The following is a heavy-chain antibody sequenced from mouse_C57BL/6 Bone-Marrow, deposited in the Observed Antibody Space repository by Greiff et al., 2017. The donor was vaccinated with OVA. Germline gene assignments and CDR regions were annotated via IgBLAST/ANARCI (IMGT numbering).Heavy chain of an antibody. J-gene: IGHJ3*01. D-gene: IGHD1-1*01. Sequence: QVTLKESGPGILQSSQTLSLTCSFSGFSLSTSGMGVSWIRQPSGKGLEWLAHIYWDDDKRYNPSLKSRLTISKDTSRNQVFLKITSVDTADTATYYCARSYYYGSSYVDWFAYWGQGTLVTVSA. CDR1: GFSLSTSGMG. CDR2: IYWDDDK. CDR3: ARSYYYGSSYVDWFAY. V-gene: IGHV8-12*01.